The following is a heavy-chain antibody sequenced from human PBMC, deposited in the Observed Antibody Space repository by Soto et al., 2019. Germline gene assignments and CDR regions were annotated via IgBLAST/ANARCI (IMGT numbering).Heavy chain of an antibody. CDR1: GGTFSSYA. CDR3: ASSDYNNYYYGMDV. D-gene: IGHD4-4*01. J-gene: IGHJ6*02. V-gene: IGHV1-69*06. Sequence: SVKVSCKASGGTFSSYAIRWVRQAPGQGLEWMGGIIPIFGTANYAQKFQGRVTITADKSTSTAYMELRSLRSEDTAVYYCASSDYNNYYYGMDVWGQGTTVTVSS. CDR2: IIPIFGTA.